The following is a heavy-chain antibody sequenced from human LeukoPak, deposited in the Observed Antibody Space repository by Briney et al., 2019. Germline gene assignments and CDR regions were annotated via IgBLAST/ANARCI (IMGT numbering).Heavy chain of an antibody. CDR1: GFTFSSYW. J-gene: IGHJ3*02. CDR2: INSDGSST. V-gene: IGHV3-74*01. D-gene: IGHD3-22*01. CDR3: AKAYYYDSRVKGAFDI. Sequence: GGSLRLSCAASGFTFSSYWMHWVRQAPGKGLVWVSRINSDGSSTSYADSVKGRFTISRDNAKNTLYLQMNSLRAEDTAVYYCAKAYYYDSRVKGAFDIWGQGTMVTVSS.